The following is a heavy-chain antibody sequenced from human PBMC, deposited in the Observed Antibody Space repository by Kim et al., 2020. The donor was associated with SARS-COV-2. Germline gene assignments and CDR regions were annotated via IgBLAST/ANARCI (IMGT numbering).Heavy chain of an antibody. Sequence: SETLSLTCTVSGGSISSYYWSWIRQPPGKGLEWIGYIYYSGSTNYNPSLKSRVTISVDTSKNQFSLKLSSVTAADTAVYYCARVSVTSRYSSGWYYFDYWGQGNLVTVSS. CDR2: IYYSGST. J-gene: IGHJ4*02. CDR1: GGSISSYY. V-gene: IGHV4-59*01. CDR3: ARVSVTSRYSSGWYYFDY. D-gene: IGHD6-19*01.